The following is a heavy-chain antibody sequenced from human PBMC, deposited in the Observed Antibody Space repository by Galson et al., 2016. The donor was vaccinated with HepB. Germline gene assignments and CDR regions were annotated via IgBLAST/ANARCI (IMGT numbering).Heavy chain of an antibody. J-gene: IGHJ6*02. CDR2: ISYDGSNK. CDR1: GFTFSGHW. CDR3: AREGKDIVLMVYATKDYYGMDV. Sequence: SLRLSCAASGFTFSGHWMSWVRQTPGKGLEWVAVISYDGSNKYYADSVKGRFTISRDNSKNTLYLQMNSLRAEDTAVYYCAREGKDIVLMVYATKDYYGMDVWGQGTTVTVSS. D-gene: IGHD2-8*01. V-gene: IGHV3-30*03.